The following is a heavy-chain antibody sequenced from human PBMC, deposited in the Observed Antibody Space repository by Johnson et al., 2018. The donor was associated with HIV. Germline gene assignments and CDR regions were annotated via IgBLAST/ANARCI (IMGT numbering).Heavy chain of an antibody. D-gene: IGHD4/OR15-4a*01. CDR2: IGTAGDT. CDR1: GFTFSSYD. CDR3: AKGRNTYGADVFDI. V-gene: IGHV3-13*01. J-gene: IGHJ3*02. Sequence: EVQLVESGGGVVQPGRSLRLSCAASGFTFSSYDMHWVRQATGKGLEWVSAIGTAGDTYYPGSVKGRFTISRDNSKNTLYLQMNSLRVEDTAVYYCAKGRNTYGADVFDIWGQGTMVTVSS.